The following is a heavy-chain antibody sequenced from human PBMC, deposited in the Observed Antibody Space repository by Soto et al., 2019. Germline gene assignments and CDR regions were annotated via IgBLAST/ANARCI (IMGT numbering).Heavy chain of an antibody. V-gene: IGHV1-18*01. CDR2: ISAYTGNT. J-gene: IGHJ4*02. CDR3: ARDMISVTGTGLVWDY. D-gene: IGHD1-7*01. Sequence: GASVKVSCKASGYTVTRSGISWVRQAPGQGLEWLAWISAYTGNTNYAQNLQGRLTVTADTYTNTAYLEVRGLRSTDTAVYYCARDMISVTGTGLVWDYWGQGSLVTVSS. CDR1: GYTVTRSG.